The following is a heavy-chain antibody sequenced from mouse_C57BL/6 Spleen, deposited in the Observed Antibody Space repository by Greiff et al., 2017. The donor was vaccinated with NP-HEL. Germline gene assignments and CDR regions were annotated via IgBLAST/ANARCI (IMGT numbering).Heavy chain of an antibody. CDR1: GYTFTSYW. D-gene: IGHD1-1*01. CDR3: AKDYGSSYYWYFDV. CDR2: IDPNSGGT. Sequence: QVQLKQPGAELVKPGASVKLSCKASGYTFTSYWMHWVKQRPGRGLEWIGRIDPNSGGTKYNEKFKSKATLTVDKPSSTAYMQLSSLTSEDSAVYYCAKDYGSSYYWYFDVWGTGTTVTVSS. J-gene: IGHJ1*03. V-gene: IGHV1-72*01.